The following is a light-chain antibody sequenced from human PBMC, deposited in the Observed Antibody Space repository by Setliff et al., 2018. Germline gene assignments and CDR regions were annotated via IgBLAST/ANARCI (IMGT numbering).Light chain of an antibody. CDR3: SSYTSISTPYV. V-gene: IGLV2-14*01. J-gene: IGLJ1*01. Sequence: LTQPASVSGSPGQSITISCTGTSSDVGGFNYVSWYQQHPGKAPKLMIYEVSNRPSGVSNRFSGSKSGNTASLTISGLQAEDEADYYCSSYTSISTPYVFGTGTKSPS. CDR2: EVS. CDR1: SSDVGGFNY.